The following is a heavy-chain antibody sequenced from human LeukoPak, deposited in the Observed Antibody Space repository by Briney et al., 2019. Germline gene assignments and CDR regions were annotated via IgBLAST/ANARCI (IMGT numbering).Heavy chain of an antibody. Sequence: GGSLRLSCAASGFTFDDYTMHWVRQAPGKGLEWVSLISWDGGSTYYADSVKGRFTISRDNSKNSLYLQMNSLRAEDTAVYYCARGRDYYGSGSYYIFDYWGQGTLVTVSS. J-gene: IGHJ4*02. CDR3: ARGRDYYGSGSYYIFDY. CDR1: GFTFDDYT. CDR2: ISWDGGST. D-gene: IGHD3-10*01. V-gene: IGHV3-43*01.